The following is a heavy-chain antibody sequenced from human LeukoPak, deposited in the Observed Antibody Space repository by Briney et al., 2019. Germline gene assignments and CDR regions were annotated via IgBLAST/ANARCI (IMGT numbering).Heavy chain of an antibody. J-gene: IGHJ4*02. V-gene: IGHV4-59*08. CDR3: ARHPTTVVKTGFDY. D-gene: IGHD4-23*01. CDR2: IYYSGST. Sequence: PSETLSLTCTVSGGSISSYYWSWIRQPPGKGLEWIGCIYYSGSTNYNPSLKSRVTISVDTSKNQFSLKLSSVTAADTAVYYCARHPTTVVKTGFDYWGQGTLVTVSS. CDR1: GGSISSYY.